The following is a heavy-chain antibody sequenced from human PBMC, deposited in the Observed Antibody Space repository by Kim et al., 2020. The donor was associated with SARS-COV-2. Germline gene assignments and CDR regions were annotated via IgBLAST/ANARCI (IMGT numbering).Heavy chain of an antibody. V-gene: IGHV3-30*18. D-gene: IGHD6-13*01. CDR1: GFTFSSYG. Sequence: GGSLRLSCAASGFTFSSYGMHWVRQAPGKGLEWVAVISYDGSNKYYADSVKGRFTISRDNSKNTLYLQMNSLRAEDTAVYYCAKARRWSSSWNYYYYYG. CDR2: ISYDGSNK. J-gene: IGHJ6*01. CDR3: AKARRWSSSWNYYYYYG.